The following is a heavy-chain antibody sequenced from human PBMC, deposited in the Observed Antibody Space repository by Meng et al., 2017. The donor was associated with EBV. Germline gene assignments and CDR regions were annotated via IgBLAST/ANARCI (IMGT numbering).Heavy chain of an antibody. CDR2: IYWDDDK. CDR1: GFSLSTRGVG. D-gene: IGHD6-6*01. CDR3: AHIIAARPFDY. J-gene: IGHJ4*02. V-gene: IGHV2-5*02. Sequence: QIPLKESGPTLVKPTQTLTLTCTVSGFSLSTRGVGVGWIRQPPGKALEWLALIYWDDDKRYSPSLKSRLTITKDTSKNQVVLTMTNMDPVDAATYYCAHIIAARPFDYWGQGTLVTVSS.